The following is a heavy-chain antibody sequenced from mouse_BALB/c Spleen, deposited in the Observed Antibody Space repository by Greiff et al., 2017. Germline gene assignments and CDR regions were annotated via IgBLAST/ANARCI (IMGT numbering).Heavy chain of an antibody. CDR3: AREGTEDY. J-gene: IGHJ2*01. CDR2: INPSTGYT. D-gene: IGHD3-1*01. V-gene: IGHV1-7*01. CDR1: GYTFTSYW. Sequence: QVQLKQSGADLAKPGASVKMSCKASGYTFTSYWMHWVKQRPGQGLEWIGYINPSTGYTESNQKFKDKATLTADKSSSTAYMQLSSLTSEDSAVYYCAREGTEDYWGQGTTLTVSS.